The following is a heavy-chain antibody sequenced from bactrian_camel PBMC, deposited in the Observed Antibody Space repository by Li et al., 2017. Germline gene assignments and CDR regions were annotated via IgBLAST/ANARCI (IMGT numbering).Heavy chain of an antibody. D-gene: IGHD3*01. J-gene: IGHJ4*01. CDR1: ESANRNFC. CDR3: AADPDSNRCIVGGNQARY. Sequence: VQLVESGGGSVQAGGSLRLSCEASESANRNFCMAWFRQVPGKERERVARIRTRIGTTAYADSVKGRFTISQDNAKNTLYLQMNSLKFEDTAMYYCAADPDSNRCIVGGNQARYWGQGTQVTVS. CDR2: IRTRIGTT. V-gene: IGHV3S1*01.